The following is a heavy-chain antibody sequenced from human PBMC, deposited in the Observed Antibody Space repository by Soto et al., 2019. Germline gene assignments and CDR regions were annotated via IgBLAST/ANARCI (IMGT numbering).Heavy chain of an antibody. CDR1: GYTFTSYG. CDR3: AGDRGSYALVY. V-gene: IGHV1-18*01. J-gene: IGHJ4*02. CDR2: ISANNGNT. D-gene: IGHD1-26*01. Sequence: QVQLVQSGAEVKKPGASVKVSCKASGYTFTSYGISWVRQAPGQGLEWMGWISANNGNTNYVQKLQGRVTMTTDTSTRTAYMKVRSLRSDDTAVYYGAGDRGSYALVYWGQGELVTVSS.